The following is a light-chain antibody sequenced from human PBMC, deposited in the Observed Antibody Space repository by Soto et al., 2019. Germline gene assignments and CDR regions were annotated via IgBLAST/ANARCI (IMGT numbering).Light chain of an antibody. J-gene: IGKJ1*01. CDR2: AAS. CDR3: QQSYSTPPT. Sequence: PSPYFLSASVGDRVTITCRASQSISSYLNWYQQKPGKAPKLLIYAASSLQSGVPSRFSGSGSGTDFTLTISSLQPEDFATYYCQQSYSTPPTFGQGTKVEIK. CDR1: QSISSY. V-gene: IGKV1-39*01.